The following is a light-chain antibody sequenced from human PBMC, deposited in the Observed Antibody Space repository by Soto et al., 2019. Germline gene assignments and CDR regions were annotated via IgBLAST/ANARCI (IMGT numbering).Light chain of an antibody. CDR2: AAS. J-gene: IGKJ5*01. V-gene: IGKV1-39*01. CDR3: QQSYSSLPIT. CDR1: QSIASY. Sequence: DIQMTQSPSSLSASVGDRVTISCRANQSIASYLNWYQQKPGEAPNLLIYAASTLQSGVPSRFSGRGSGTDFSLTTSNLQPEDFATYYCQQSYSSLPITFGQGTRLDIK.